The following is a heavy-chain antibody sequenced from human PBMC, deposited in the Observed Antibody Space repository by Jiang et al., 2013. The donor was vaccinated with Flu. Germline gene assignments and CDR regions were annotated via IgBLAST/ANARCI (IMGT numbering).Heavy chain of an antibody. V-gene: IGHV1-2*04. D-gene: IGHD4-17*01. Sequence: SGAEVKKPGASVKVSCEASGYTFTAFYMHWVRQAPGQGFEWLGWINPNSGVTNYAQKFQGWVTMTRDTSISTAYMELGRLRSDDTAVYYCARGPDFGDYHRFDSWGQGTLVTVSS. CDR1: GYTFTAFY. CDR2: INPNSGVT. CDR3: ARGPDFGDYHRFDS. J-gene: IGHJ4*02.